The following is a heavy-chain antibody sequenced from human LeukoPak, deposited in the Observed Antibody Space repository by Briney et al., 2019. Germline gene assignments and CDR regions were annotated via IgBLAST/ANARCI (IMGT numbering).Heavy chain of an antibody. CDR1: GFTFSSFE. V-gene: IGHV3-48*03. D-gene: IGHD3-3*01. CDR2: IGSSGGII. Sequence: GGSLRLSCAASGFTFSSFEMNWVRQAPGKGLEWVSYIGSSGGIIYYADSVKGRFTISRDNAKNTLYLQMSSLRAEDTAVYYCAHDFTWGQGTLVTVSS. CDR3: AHDFT. J-gene: IGHJ5*02.